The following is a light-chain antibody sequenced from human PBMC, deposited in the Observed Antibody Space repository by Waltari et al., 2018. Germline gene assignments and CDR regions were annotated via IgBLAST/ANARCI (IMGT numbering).Light chain of an antibody. CDR2: AAS. CDR3: QQGSSFPPT. J-gene: IGKJ1*01. V-gene: IGKV1-12*01. Sequence: DIQMTQSPSSVSASVGDRVIMTCRASQYIGNWLTWYQLKPGKAPKFLIYAASVLQTGVPSRFSGSGSGTDFTLTINNLQPEDFATYFCQQGSSFPPTFGQGTKVEVK. CDR1: QYIGNW.